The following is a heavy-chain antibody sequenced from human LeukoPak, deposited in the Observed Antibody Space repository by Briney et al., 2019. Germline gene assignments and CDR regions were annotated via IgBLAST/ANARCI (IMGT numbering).Heavy chain of an antibody. V-gene: IGHV4-34*01. Sequence: SETLSLTCAVYGGSFSGYYWSWIRQPPGKGLEWIGEINHSGSTNYNPSLKSRVTISVDTSKNQFSLKLSSVTAADTAVYYCARVGYSLYYYYMDVWGKGTTVTISS. D-gene: IGHD2-15*01. CDR2: INHSGST. J-gene: IGHJ6*03. CDR1: GGSFSGYY. CDR3: ARVGYSLYYYYMDV.